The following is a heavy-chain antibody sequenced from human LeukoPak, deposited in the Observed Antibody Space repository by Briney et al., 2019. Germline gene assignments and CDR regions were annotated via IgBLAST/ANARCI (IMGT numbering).Heavy chain of an antibody. CDR1: GGSFSGYY. Sequence: SGTLSLTCAVYGGSFSGYYWSWIRQPPGKGLEWIGEINHSGSTNYNPSLKSRVTISVDTSKNQFSLKLSSVTAADTAVYYCASIRGPVRSSPLDPWGQGTLVTVSS. D-gene: IGHD3-10*01. V-gene: IGHV4-34*01. CDR3: ASIRGPVRSSPLDP. CDR2: INHSGST. J-gene: IGHJ5*02.